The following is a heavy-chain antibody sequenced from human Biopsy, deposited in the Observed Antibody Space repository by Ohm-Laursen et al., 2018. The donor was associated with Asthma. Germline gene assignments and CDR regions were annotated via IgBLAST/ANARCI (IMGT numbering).Heavy chain of an antibody. Sequence: SETLSLTCDVYPGSFSGFFWTRIRQSPGKGLVWIGETNERGVTNNNPSLKSRVIISIDTYWNRVSLKLTSVTAADTAVYYCARGPELDVWGQGTTVTVSS. V-gene: IGHV4-34*01. J-gene: IGHJ6*02. CDR3: ARGPELDV. CDR2: TNERGVT. CDR1: PGSFSGFF.